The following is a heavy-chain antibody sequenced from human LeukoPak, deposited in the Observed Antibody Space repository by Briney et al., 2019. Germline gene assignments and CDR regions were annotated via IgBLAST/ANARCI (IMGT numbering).Heavy chain of an antibody. CDR1: GGSISSSSYY. V-gene: IGHV4-39*01. D-gene: IGHD2-15*01. CDR3: ARGVGYCSGGSCYSMTGRIDY. J-gene: IGHJ4*02. CDR2: IYYSGST. Sequence: SETLSLTCTVSGGSISSSSYYWGWIRQPPGKGLEWIGSIYYSGSTYYNPSLKSRVTISVDTSKNQFSLKLSSVTAADTAVYYCARGVGYCSGGSCYSMTGRIDYWGQGTLVTVSS.